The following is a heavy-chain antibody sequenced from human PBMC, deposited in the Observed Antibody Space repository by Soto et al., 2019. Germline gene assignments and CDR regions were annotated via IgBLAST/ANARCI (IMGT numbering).Heavy chain of an antibody. CDR1: GGTFSSYT. J-gene: IGHJ4*02. D-gene: IGHD5-12*01. Sequence: QVQLVQSGAEVKKPGSSVKVACKASGGTFSSYTISWVRQAPGKGLEWMGRIIPILGIANYAQKFQGRVTITADKSTSTAYMELSSLRSEDTAVYYCARERDGYNLFDYWGQGTLVTVSS. CDR3: ARERDGYNLFDY. CDR2: IIPILGIA. V-gene: IGHV1-69*08.